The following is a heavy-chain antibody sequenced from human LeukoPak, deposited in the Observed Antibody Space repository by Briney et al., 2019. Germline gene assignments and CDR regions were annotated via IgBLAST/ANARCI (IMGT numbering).Heavy chain of an antibody. CDR3: ARDRPPRRDGYNRRGAFDI. D-gene: IGHD5-24*01. J-gene: IGHJ3*02. CDR1: GGALSNYA. Sequence: GASVKVSCKASGGALSNYAFSWVRQAPGQGLEWMGGIIPIFNKPSYAQNFQDRVTITADKSTSTAYMELSSLRSEDTAVYYCARDRPPRRDGYNRRGAFDIWGQGTMVTVSS. V-gene: IGHV1-69*06. CDR2: IIPIFNKP.